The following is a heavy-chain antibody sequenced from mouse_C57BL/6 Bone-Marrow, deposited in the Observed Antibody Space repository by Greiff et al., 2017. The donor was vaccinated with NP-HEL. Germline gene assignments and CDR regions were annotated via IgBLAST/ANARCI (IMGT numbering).Heavy chain of an antibody. J-gene: IGHJ1*03. D-gene: IGHD1-1*01. CDR2: INPNNGGT. Sequence: EVQLQQSGPELVKPGASVKISCKASGYTFTDYYMNWVKQSHGKSLEWIGDINPNNGGTSYNQKFKGKATLTVDKSSSTAYMELRSLTSEDSAVYYCARGATVVATRSYWYFDVWGTGTTVTVSS. CDR1: GYTFTDYY. V-gene: IGHV1-26*01. CDR3: ARGATVVATRSYWYFDV.